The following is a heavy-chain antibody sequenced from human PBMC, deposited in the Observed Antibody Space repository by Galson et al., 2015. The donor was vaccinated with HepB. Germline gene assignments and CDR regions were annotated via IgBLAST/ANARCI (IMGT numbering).Heavy chain of an antibody. CDR2: ISGSGGST. D-gene: IGHD6-6*01. CDR3: AGLGSSIAARPLDY. V-gene: IGHV3-23*01. CDR1: GGSFSGYY. J-gene: IGHJ4*02. Sequence: ETLSLTCAVYGGSFSGYYWSWIRQPPGKGLEWVSAISGSGGSTYYADSVKGRFTISRDNSKNTLYLQMNSLRAEDTAVYYCAGLGSSIAARPLDYWGQGTLVTVSS.